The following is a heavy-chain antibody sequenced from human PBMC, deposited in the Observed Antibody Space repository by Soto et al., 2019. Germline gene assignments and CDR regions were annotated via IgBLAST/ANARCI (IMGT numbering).Heavy chain of an antibody. CDR1: GYTFTSYA. Sequence: GASVKVSCKASGYTFTSYAMHWVRQAPGQRLEWMGWVNAGNGNTKYSQKFQGRVTITRDTSASTAYMELSSLRSEDTAVYYCARVGATPLFSPYYYYYGMDVWGQGTTVTVSS. D-gene: IGHD1-26*01. CDR2: VNAGNGNT. CDR3: ARVGATPLFSPYYYYYGMDV. V-gene: IGHV1-3*01. J-gene: IGHJ6*02.